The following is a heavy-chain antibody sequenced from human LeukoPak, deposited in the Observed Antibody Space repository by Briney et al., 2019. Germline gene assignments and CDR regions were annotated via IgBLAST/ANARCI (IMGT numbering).Heavy chain of an antibody. J-gene: IGHJ6*02. D-gene: IGHD3-16*01. CDR1: GFTFSSYW. Sequence: GESLRLSCAASGFTFSSYWMNWARQAPGKGLEWVASINHNGNVNYYVDSVKGRFTISRDNAKNSLYLQMSNLRAEDTAVYFCARGGGLDVWDQGATVTVSS. V-gene: IGHV3-7*03. CDR2: INHNGNVN. CDR3: ARGGGLDV.